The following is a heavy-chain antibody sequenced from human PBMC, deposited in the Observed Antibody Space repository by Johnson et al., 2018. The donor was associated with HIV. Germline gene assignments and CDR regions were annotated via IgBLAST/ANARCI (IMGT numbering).Heavy chain of an antibody. V-gene: IGHV3-30*18. D-gene: IGHD1-26*01. J-gene: IGHJ3*02. CDR1: GFTFSSYG. CDR3: AKGGQWELLAAFDI. Sequence: QVQLVESGGGVVQPGGSLRLSCAASGFTFSSYGMHWVRQAPGKGLEWVAVISYDGSNKYYVDSVKGRFTISRDNSKNTLYLQMNSLRAEDTAVYCCAKGGQWELLAAFDIWGQGTMVTVSS. CDR2: ISYDGSNK.